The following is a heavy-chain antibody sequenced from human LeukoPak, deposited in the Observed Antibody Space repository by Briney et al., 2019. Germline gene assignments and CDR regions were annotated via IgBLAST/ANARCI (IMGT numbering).Heavy chain of an antibody. J-gene: IGHJ4*02. D-gene: IGHD3-22*01. Sequence: GGSLRLSCAASGFTFSYYTMNWVRQAPGKGLEWVSSISSSRSYIYYADSVRGRFTISRDNAENSLYLQLNSLRAEDTAVYFCARAWGDDYDSGGYYHFDYWGQGTLVTVSS. V-gene: IGHV3-21*01. CDR2: ISSSRSYI. CDR3: ARAWGDDYDSGGYYHFDY. CDR1: GFTFSYYT.